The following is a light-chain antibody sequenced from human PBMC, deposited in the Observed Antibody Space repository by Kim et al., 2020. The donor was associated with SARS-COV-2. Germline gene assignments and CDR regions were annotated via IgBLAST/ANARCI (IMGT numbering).Light chain of an antibody. Sequence: QSALTQPASVSGSPGQSITISCTGTSSDVGGYNYVSWYQHHPGKAPKLMIYDVSKRPSGVSNRFSGSKSGNTASLTISGLQAEDAANYYCSSYTSSSTWVFGGGTKL. CDR3: SSYTSSSTWV. J-gene: IGLJ3*02. CDR2: DVS. CDR1: SSDVGGYNY. V-gene: IGLV2-14*03.